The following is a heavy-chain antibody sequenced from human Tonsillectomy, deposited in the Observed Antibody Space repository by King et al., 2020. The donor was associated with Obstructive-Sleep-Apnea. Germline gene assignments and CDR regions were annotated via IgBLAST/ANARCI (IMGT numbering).Heavy chain of an antibody. CDR1: GSTFTSLA. D-gene: IGHD5-18*01. CDR2: IIPISHKT. CDR3: ARVREYTYGGGFWG. Sequence: QLVQSGAEVKKPGSSVKVSCKASGSTFTSLAINWVRQAPGQGLEWMGGIIPISHKTDYAQKFQGRVTITADKSTSTAYMELTRLRSDDTAVYYCARVREYTYGGGFWGWGQGTLVTVSS. J-gene: IGHJ4*02. V-gene: IGHV1-69*06.